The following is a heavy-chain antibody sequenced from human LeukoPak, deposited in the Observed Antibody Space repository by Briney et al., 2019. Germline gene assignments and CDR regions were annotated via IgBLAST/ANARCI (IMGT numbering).Heavy chain of an antibody. Sequence: SETLSLTCAVYGGSFSGYYWSWIRQPPGKGLEWIGEINHSGSTNYNPSLKSRVTISVDTSKNQFSLKLSSVTAADTAVYYCARGPQLRYYYSSYYMDVWGKGTTVTVSS. CDR3: ARGPQLRYYYSSYYMDV. J-gene: IGHJ6*03. CDR1: GGSFSGYY. D-gene: IGHD6-13*01. V-gene: IGHV4-34*01. CDR2: INHSGST.